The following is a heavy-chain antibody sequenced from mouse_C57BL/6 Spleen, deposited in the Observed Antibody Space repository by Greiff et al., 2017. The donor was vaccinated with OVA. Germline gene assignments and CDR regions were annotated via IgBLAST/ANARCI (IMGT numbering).Heavy chain of an antibody. CDR1: GYAFSSSW. CDR2: IYPGDGGT. J-gene: IGHJ4*01. D-gene: IGHD2-1*01. CDR3: GVLYYVNSY. V-gene: IGHV1-82*01. Sequence: QVQLQQSGPELVKPGASVKLSCKASGYAFSSSWMNWVKQRPGKGLEWIGWIYPGDGGTKYNEKFKGKATLTADKSSSTAYMQLSSLTSEDSAVYFCGVLYYVNSYWGQGTSVTVSS.